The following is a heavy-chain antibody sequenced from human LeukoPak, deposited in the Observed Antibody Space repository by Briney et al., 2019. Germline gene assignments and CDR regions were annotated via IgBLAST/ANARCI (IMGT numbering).Heavy chain of an antibody. CDR1: GFTFRRYA. CDR2: LSFDETYK. D-gene: IGHD2-15*01. J-gene: IGHJ4*02. CDR3: ARGKGGPFKY. V-gene: IGHV3-30*01. Sequence: GRSLRLSCAASGFTFRRYAMHWVRQAPGKGLEWVAALSFDETYKFYADSVKGRFIISRDNSNNTLSLEMNSLRTEDTAVYFCARGKGGPFKYWGQGTLVTVPS.